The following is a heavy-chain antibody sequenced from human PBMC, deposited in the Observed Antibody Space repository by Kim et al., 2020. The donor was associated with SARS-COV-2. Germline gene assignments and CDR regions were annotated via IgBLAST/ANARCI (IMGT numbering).Heavy chain of an antibody. CDR1: GFTFSSYA. CDR2: ISYDGSNK. Sequence: GGSLRLSCAASGFTFSSYAMHWVRQAPGKGLEWVAVISYDGSNKYYADSVEGRFTISRDNSKNTLYLQMNSLRAEDTAVYYCARAVMTIYYFDYWGQGTLVTVSS. V-gene: IGHV3-30*04. D-gene: IGHD2-21*02. J-gene: IGHJ4*02. CDR3: ARAVMTIYYFDY.